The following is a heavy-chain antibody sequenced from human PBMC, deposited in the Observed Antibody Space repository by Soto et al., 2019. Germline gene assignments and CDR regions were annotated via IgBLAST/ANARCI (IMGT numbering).Heavy chain of an antibody. CDR3: AKGAFAVGDTNYFFDY. CDR2: ISGGGGGT. V-gene: IGHV3-23*01. D-gene: IGHD1-26*01. CDR1: GFTFSNYA. J-gene: IGHJ4*02. Sequence: EVQLLESGGDLEQPGGSLRLSCAASGFTFSNYAMNWVRQAPGKGLEWVSSISGGGGGTYYADAVKGRFTISRDKSRNMLYLQMNSLRAEDTAEYYCAKGAFAVGDTNYFFDYWGQGTLVTVSS.